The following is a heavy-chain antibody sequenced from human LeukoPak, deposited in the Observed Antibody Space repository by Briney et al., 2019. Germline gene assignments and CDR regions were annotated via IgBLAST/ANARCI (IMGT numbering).Heavy chain of an antibody. Sequence: ASVKVSCKASGYTFTDDYIHWVRQAPGQGLEWMGWINPNSGGTNYAQKFQGRVTMNRDTSISTAYMEMSRLRSDDTAVYYCARPYYDILTGYYTGNWFDPWGQGTLVTVSS. CDR3: ARPYYDILTGYYTGNWFDP. CDR2: INPNSGGT. V-gene: IGHV1-2*02. CDR1: GYTFTDDY. D-gene: IGHD3-9*01. J-gene: IGHJ5*02.